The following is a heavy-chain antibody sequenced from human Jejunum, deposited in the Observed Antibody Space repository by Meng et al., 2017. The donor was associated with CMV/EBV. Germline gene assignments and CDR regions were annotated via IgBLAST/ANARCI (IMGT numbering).Heavy chain of an antibody. V-gene: IGHV3-30*02. Sequence: VQLVGSGGGVCPPGASLRLSCATSGFTFSTYGMHWVRQAPGKGLEWVTFIRNDGSNKYYVDSVKGRFTTSRDNSKNTVYLQVNSLRVEDTAVYYCVKEGLEYWGQGTLVTVSS. CDR2: IRNDGSNK. J-gene: IGHJ4*02. D-gene: IGHD6-6*01. CDR1: GFTFSTYG. CDR3: VKEGLEY.